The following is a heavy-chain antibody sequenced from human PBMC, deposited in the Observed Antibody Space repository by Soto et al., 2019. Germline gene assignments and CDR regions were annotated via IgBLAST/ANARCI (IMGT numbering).Heavy chain of an antibody. J-gene: IGHJ6*02. CDR3: ARVILAAAASMGGMDV. CDR2: INPNSGGT. CDR1: GGTFSSYA. Sequence: GASVKVSCKASGGTFSSYAISWVRQAPGQGLEWMGWINPNSGGTNYAQKFQGRVTMTRDTSISTAYMELSRLRSDDTAVYYCARVILAAAASMGGMDVWGQGTTVTV. V-gene: IGHV1-2*02. D-gene: IGHD6-13*01.